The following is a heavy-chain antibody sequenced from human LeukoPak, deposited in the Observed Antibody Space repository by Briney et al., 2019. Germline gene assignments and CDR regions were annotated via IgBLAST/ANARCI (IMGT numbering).Heavy chain of an antibody. CDR2: ISSDGSRA. D-gene: IGHD3-22*01. Sequence: GGSLRLSCAASGFTFSSYWMHWARQAPGKGLVWVSRISSDGSRADYADSVKGRFTISRDNAKNTVYLQMSSLRAEDTALYYCARGGSGYPLDWGQGTLVTVSS. V-gene: IGHV3-74*01. J-gene: IGHJ4*02. CDR1: GFTFSSYW. CDR3: ARGGSGYPLD.